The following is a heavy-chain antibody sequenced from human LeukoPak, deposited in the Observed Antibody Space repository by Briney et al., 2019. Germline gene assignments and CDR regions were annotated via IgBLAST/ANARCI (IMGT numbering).Heavy chain of an antibody. CDR2: IYPGDSDT. J-gene: IGHJ4*02. CDR1: GYGFTSYW. V-gene: IGHV5-51*01. CDR3: ARQEGDSSRYYYALR. Sequence: GEGLQISFEGSGYGFTSYWIGWGRPGPGKGREWRGIIYPGDSDTRYSPFFQGQVPISADKSISTAYLQWSSLKASDTAMYYCARQEGDSSRYYYALRWGQGNLVTVSS. D-gene: IGHD3-22*01.